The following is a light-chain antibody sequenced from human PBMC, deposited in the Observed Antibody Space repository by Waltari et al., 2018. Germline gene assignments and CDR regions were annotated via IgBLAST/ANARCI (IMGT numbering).Light chain of an antibody. Sequence: EIVMTQSPATLSVSHGERATLSCRASQSVSSNLAWYKQILGQAPRLLIYGASTRATGIPARFTGSGSGTEFTLTISSMQSEDIAVYYCQQYNNWPGTFGQGTKVEIK. J-gene: IGKJ1*01. CDR1: QSVSSN. V-gene: IGKV3-15*01. CDR3: QQYNNWPGT. CDR2: GAS.